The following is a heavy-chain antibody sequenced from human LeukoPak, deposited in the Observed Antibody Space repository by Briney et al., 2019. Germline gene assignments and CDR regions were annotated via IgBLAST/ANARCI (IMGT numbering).Heavy chain of an antibody. CDR3: AKSGGSRPLYFDS. CDR1: GYMFPNHW. CDR2: IYPGDSDT. J-gene: IGHJ4*02. D-gene: IGHD2-15*01. Sequence: GESLKISCKGSGYMFPNHWIGWVRQMPRRGLEWMGIIYPGDSDTRYNPAIHGQVTISADKSMITAYIEWHSLEASDTAMYFCAKSGGSRPLYFDSWGQGTLVTVSS. V-gene: IGHV5-51*01.